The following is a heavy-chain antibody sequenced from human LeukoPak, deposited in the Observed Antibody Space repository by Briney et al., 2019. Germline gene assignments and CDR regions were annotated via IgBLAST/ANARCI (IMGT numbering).Heavy chain of an antibody. CDR3: ASGQQLGY. CDR2: IKQDGSEK. Sequence: GGSLRLSCAAYGFTFGNYWMSWVRQAPGKGLEWVANIKQDGSEKYYVDSVKGRFTISRDNAKNSLYLQMNSLRAEDTAVYYCASGQQLGYWGQGTLVTVSS. CDR1: GFTFGNYW. D-gene: IGHD6-6*01. J-gene: IGHJ4*02. V-gene: IGHV3-7*01.